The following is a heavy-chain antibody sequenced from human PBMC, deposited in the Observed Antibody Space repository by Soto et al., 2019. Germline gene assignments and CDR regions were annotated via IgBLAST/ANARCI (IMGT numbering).Heavy chain of an antibody. Sequence: TVSGASFTNYYWTWIRQPPGKGLEWIGYIYYNGNTNYNPSLTSRVTMSVDTSKNQFSLKLTSVTAADTAVYYCARALRGDYWGQGTLVTVSS. V-gene: IGHV4-59*01. CDR3: ARALRGDY. CDR2: IYYNGNT. J-gene: IGHJ4*02. CDR1: GASFTNYY.